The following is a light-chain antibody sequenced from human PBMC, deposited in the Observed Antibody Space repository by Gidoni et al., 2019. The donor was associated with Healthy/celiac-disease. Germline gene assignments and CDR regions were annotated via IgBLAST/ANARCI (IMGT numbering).Light chain of an antibody. V-gene: IGLV1-44*01. CDR3: AAWDDSLNGHV. CDR2: SNN. Sequence: QSVLPQSPSASGTPAPRVTIACHGSSPNIVSNTVNWYQQLPGTAPKLLIYSNNQRPSGVPDRFSGSKAGTSASLAISGLQSEDEADYYCAAWDDSLNGHVFGTGTKVTVL. CDR1: SPNIVSNT. J-gene: IGLJ1*01.